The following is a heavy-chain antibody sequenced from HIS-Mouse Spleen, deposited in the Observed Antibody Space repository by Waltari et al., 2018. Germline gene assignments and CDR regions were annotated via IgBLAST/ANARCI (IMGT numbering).Heavy chain of an antibody. CDR3: ARVYYDFWSGYYY. Sequence: QVQLVQSGAEVKKPGASVKVSCKASGDTFTSYDIHLLRQATGQGLEWMGWMNPNSGNTGYAQKFQGRVTMTRNTSISTAYMELSSLRSEDTAVYYCARVYYDFWSGYYYWGQGTLVTVSS. D-gene: IGHD3-3*01. CDR1: GDTFTSYD. V-gene: IGHV1-8*01. CDR2: MNPNSGNT. J-gene: IGHJ4*02.